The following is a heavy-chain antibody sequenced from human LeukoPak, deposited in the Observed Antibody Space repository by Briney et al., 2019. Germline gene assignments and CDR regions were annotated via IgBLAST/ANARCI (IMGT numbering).Heavy chain of an antibody. J-gene: IGHJ3*02. V-gene: IGHV3-7*01. Sequence: PGGSLRLSCAASGFMFSSYWMSWVRQAPGKGLEWVANIKQDGSEKYYVDSVKGRFTISRDNAKNSLYLQMNSLRAEDTAVYYCARDLGRGYSYGSPFDAFDIWGQGTMVTVSS. CDR1: GFMFSSYW. D-gene: IGHD5-18*01. CDR3: ARDLGRGYSYGSPFDAFDI. CDR2: IKQDGSEK.